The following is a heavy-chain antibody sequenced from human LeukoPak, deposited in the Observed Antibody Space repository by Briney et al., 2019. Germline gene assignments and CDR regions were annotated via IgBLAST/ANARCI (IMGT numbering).Heavy chain of an antibody. V-gene: IGHV4-34*01. D-gene: IGHD6-13*01. Sequence: GSLRLSCVASGFTFSTYTMNWIRQPPGKGLEWIGEINHSGSTNYNPSLKSRVTISVDTSKNQFSLKLSSVTAADTAVYYCARAFLIAAAGNYGMDVWGQGTTVTVSS. CDR2: INHSGST. CDR3: ARAFLIAAAGNYGMDV. J-gene: IGHJ6*02. CDR1: GFTFSTYT.